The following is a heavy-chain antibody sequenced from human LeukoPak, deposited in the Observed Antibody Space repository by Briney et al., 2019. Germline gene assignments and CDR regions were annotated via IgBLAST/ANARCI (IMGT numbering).Heavy chain of an antibody. J-gene: IGHJ4*02. CDR2: IYYSGST. D-gene: IGHD1-26*01. CDR3: ARAFDRGSYLTGFDY. V-gene: IGHV4-30-4*08. CDR1: GGSISSGDYY. Sequence: PSQTLSLTCTVSGGSISSGDYYWSWIRQPPGKGLEWIGYIYYSGSTYYNPSLKSRVTISVDTSKNQFSLKLSSVTAADTAVYYCARAFDRGSYLTGFDYWGQGTLVTVSS.